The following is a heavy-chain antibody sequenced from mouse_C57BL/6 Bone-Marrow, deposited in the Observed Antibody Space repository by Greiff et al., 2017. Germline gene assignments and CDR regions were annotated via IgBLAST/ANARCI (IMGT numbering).Heavy chain of an antibody. J-gene: IGHJ3*01. CDR1: GFTFSDYG. CDR2: IWSGGST. V-gene: IGHV2-2*01. Sequence: VKLVESGGGLVKPGGSLKLSCAASGFTFSDYGMHWVRQAPEKGLEWLGVIWSGGSTDYNAAFISRLSISKDNSKSQVFFKMNSLQADDTAIYYCARTFAYWGQGTLVTVSA. CDR3: ARTFAY.